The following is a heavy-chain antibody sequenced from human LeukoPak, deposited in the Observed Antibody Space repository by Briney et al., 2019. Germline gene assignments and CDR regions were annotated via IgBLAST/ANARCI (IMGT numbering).Heavy chain of an antibody. CDR2: ISGSSTYT. V-gene: IGHV3-21*04. Sequence: TGGSLRLSCAASGFTFNTYSMNWVRQAPGRGLEWVSSISGSSTYTYYADSVKGRFTISRDNSKNALYLQMNSLRAEDTAVYYCAKVGYGSGSYNYWGQGTLVTVSS. CDR3: AKVGYGSGSYNY. J-gene: IGHJ4*02. CDR1: GFTFNTYS. D-gene: IGHD3-10*01.